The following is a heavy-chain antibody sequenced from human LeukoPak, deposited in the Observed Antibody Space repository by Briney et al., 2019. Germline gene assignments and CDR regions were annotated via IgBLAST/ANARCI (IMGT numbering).Heavy chain of an antibody. D-gene: IGHD2-8*02. Sequence: GGSLRLSCIASGFTLRRYIMNWVRQSPGKGLEWVASISNDSRYIYYSDSVKGRFTISRDNAENTVYLQTNSLRVEDTAMYYCASLSGVWDTGDKKWFDPWGQGTLVTVSS. CDR2: ISNDSRYI. J-gene: IGHJ5*02. CDR3: ASLSGVWDTGDKKWFDP. CDR1: GFTLRRYI. V-gene: IGHV3-21*01.